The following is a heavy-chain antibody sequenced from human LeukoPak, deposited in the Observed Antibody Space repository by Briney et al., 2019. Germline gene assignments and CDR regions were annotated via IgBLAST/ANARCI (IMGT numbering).Heavy chain of an antibody. CDR3: ARHRYSSSWYPTTFDP. CDR1: GGSISSSSYY. D-gene: IGHD6-13*01. V-gene: IGHV4-39*01. J-gene: IGHJ5*02. CDR2: IYYSGST. Sequence: SGTLSLTCTVSGGSISSSSYYWGWIRQPPGKGLEWIGSIYYSGSTYYNPSLKSRVTISVDTSKNQFSLKLSSVTAADTAVYYCARHRYSSSWYPTTFDPWGQGTLVTVSS.